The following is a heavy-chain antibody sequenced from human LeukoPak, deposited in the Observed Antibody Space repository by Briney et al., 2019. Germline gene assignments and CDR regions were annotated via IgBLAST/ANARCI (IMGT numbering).Heavy chain of an antibody. CDR1: GGSISSSSYY. Sequence: SETLSLTCTVSGGSISSSSYYWSWIRQPPGKGLEWIGSIDYSGSTYYNPSLKSRVTISVDTSKNQFSLKLSSVTAADTAVYYCARGLIARVPTYYYDSSGYYHGHIDYWGQGTLVTVSS. V-gene: IGHV4-39*07. J-gene: IGHJ4*02. CDR2: IDYSGST. CDR3: ARGLIARVPTYYYDSSGYYHGHIDY. D-gene: IGHD3-22*01.